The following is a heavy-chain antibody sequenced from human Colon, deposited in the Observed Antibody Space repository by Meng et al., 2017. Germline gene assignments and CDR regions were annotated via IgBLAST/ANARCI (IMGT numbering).Heavy chain of an antibody. D-gene: IGHD1-14*01. Sequence: QVQLQESGPGLVRPSETLSLTCTVSGGSVSSGTYYWSWIRQPPGKGLEWIGCIYYSGTTNYNPSLKSRVTISVDTSKNQFSLKLSSVTPADTAVYFCARDRVPGKYWGQGTLVTVFS. CDR3: ARDRVPGKY. V-gene: IGHV4-61*01. CDR2: IYYSGTT. J-gene: IGHJ4*02. CDR1: GGSVSSGTYY.